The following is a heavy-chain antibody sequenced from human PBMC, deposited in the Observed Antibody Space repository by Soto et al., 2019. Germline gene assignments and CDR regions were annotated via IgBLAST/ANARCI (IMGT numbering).Heavy chain of an antibody. Sequence: ASVKVSCKASGYTFTSYAMHWVRQAPGQRLEWMGWINAGNGNTKYSQKFQGRVTITRDTSASTAYMELSSLRSEDTAVYYCARAAFCSGGSCHHFDYWGQGTLVTVSS. CDR1: GYTFTSYA. J-gene: IGHJ4*02. CDR2: INAGNGNT. V-gene: IGHV1-3*01. CDR3: ARAAFCSGGSCHHFDY. D-gene: IGHD2-15*01.